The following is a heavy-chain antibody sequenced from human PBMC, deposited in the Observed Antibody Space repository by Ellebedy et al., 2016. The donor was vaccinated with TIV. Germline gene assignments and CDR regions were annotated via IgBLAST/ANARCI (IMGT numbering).Heavy chain of an antibody. J-gene: IGHJ6*02. CDR3: ARHGGSAPAENYYYYYYGMDV. Sequence: PGGSLRLSCKGSGYSFTSYWISWVRQMPGKGLEWMGRIDPSDSYTNYSPSFQGHVTISADKSISTAYLQWSSLKASDTAMYYCARHGGSAPAENYYYYYYGMDVWGQGTTVTVSS. CDR2: IDPSDSYT. V-gene: IGHV5-10-1*01. D-gene: IGHD2-15*01. CDR1: GYSFTSYW.